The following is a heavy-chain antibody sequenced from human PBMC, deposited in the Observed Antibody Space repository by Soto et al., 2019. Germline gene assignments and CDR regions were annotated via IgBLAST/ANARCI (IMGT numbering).Heavy chain of an antibody. CDR2: INPSGGST. J-gene: IGHJ6*03. Sequence: SVKVSCKASGYTFTSYYMHWVRQAPGQGLEWMGIINPSGGSTSYAQKFQGRVTMTRDTSTSTVYMELSSLRSEDTAVYYCARDRCSGGSCQRGSYYYYYMDVWGKGTTVTVSS. D-gene: IGHD2-15*01. CDR3: ARDRCSGGSCQRGSYYYYYMDV. V-gene: IGHV1-46*03. CDR1: GYTFTSYY.